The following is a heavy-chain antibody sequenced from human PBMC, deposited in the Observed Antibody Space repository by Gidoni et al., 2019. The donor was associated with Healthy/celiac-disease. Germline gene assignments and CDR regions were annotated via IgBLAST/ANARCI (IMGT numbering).Heavy chain of an antibody. CDR1: GFTFSSYG. CDR3: AKAFNPAIHWFGELGDLGYFDY. V-gene: IGHV3-30*18. CDR2: ISYDGSNK. Sequence: QVQLVESGGGVVQPGRSLSLSCAASGFTFSSYGLHWVRQAPRKGLEWVAVISYDGSNKYYADSVKGRFTISRDNSKNTLYLQMNSLRAEDTAVYYCAKAFNPAIHWFGELGDLGYFDYWGQGTLVTVSS. J-gene: IGHJ4*02. D-gene: IGHD3-10*01.